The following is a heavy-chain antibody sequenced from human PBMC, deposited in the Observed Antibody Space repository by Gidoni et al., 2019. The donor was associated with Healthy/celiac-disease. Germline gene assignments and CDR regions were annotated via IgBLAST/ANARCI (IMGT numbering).Heavy chain of an antibody. D-gene: IGHD2-2*01. CDR3: AREYCSSTSCYFGY. V-gene: IGHV3-7*03. CDR2: IKQDGSEK. J-gene: IGHJ4*02. Sequence: EVQLVESGGGLVQPGGSLRLSCAASGFTFSSYWMSWVRQAPGKGLEWVANIKQDGSEKYYVDSVKGRFTISRDNAKNSLYLQMNSLRAEDTAVYYCAREYCSSTSCYFGYWGQGTLVTVSS. CDR1: GFTFSSYW.